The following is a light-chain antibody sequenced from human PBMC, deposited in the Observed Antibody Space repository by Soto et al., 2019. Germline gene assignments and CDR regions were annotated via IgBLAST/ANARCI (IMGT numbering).Light chain of an antibody. J-gene: IGKJ5*01. CDR1: QSVDKF. CDR3: QQRKNWPPIT. Sequence: VELTHSPAILSLSPWETATLSCRASQSVDKFLAWYQQRPGQPPRLLIFDASNRATGVPVRFSGSGSGTVFTLTIGSLEPEDSAVYYCQQRKNWPPITFGQGTRLEIK. V-gene: IGKV3-11*01. CDR2: DAS.